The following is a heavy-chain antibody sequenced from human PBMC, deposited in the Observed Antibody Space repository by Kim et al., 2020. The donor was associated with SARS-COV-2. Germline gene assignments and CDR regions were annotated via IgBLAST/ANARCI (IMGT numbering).Heavy chain of an antibody. V-gene: IGHV4-39*01. CDR1: GGSISSSSYY. CDR3: ASGRGLWGYHTRPSGPWFDP. CDR2: IYYSGST. J-gene: IGHJ5*02. D-gene: IGHD3-3*01. Sequence: SETLSLTCTVSGGSISSSSYYWGWIRQPPGKGLEWIGSIYYSGSTYYNPSLKSRVTISVDTSKNQFSLKLSSVTAADTAVYYCASGRGLWGYHTRPSGPWFDPWGQGTLVTVSS.